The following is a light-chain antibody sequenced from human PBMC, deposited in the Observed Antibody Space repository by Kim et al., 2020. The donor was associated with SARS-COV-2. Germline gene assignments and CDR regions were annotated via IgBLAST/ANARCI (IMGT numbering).Light chain of an antibody. V-gene: IGLV3-1*01. CDR1: KLGDKY. CDR2: QDS. J-gene: IGLJ1*01. CDR3: QAWDSSNG. Sequence: VSVSPGQTASITCSGDKLGDKYACWYQQKPGQSPVLVIYQDSKRPSGIPERFSGSNSGNTATLTISGTQAMDEADYYCQAWDSSNGFGTGTKVTVL.